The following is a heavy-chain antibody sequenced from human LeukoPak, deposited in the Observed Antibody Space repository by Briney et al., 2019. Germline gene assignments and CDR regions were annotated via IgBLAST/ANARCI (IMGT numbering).Heavy chain of an antibody. CDR2: ISNNGGYT. CDR3: AKQLGYCSDGSCYFPY. CDR1: GFTFSSSA. J-gene: IGHJ4*02. D-gene: IGHD2-15*01. Sequence: GGSLRLSCAASGFTFSSSAMSWVRQAPGKGLEWVSGISNNGGYTYYADSVQGRFTISRDNSKSTLCLQMNSLRAEDTAVYYCAKQLGYCSDGSCYFPYWGQGTLVTVSS. V-gene: IGHV3-23*01.